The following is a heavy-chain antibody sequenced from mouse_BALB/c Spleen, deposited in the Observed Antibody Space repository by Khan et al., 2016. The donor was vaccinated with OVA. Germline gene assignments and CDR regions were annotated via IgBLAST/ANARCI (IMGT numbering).Heavy chain of an antibody. CDR3: ARVYGGDFDY. Sequence: EVELVESGPGLVKPSQSLSLICTVTGYSITSDYAWNWIRQFPGNKLEWMGFISYSGNTKYNPSLKSRISITRDTSKNQFFLPLNSVTTEDTATYYCARVYGGDFDYWGQGTTLTVSS. J-gene: IGHJ2*01. CDR2: ISYSGNT. D-gene: IGHD1-1*01. CDR1: GYSITSDYA. V-gene: IGHV3-2*02.